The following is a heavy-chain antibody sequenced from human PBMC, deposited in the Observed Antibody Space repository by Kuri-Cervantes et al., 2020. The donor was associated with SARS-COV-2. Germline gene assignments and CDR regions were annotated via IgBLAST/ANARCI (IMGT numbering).Heavy chain of an antibody. Sequence: SETLSLTCTVSGGSISSSSYYWGWIRQPPGKGLEWIGSIYYSGSTYYNPSLKSRVTISVDTSKNQFSLKLSSVTAADTAVYYCARILRRYYYGMDVWGQGTTVTVSS. V-gene: IGHV4-39*01. CDR2: IYYSGST. CDR3: ARILRRYYYGMDV. CDR1: GGSISSSSYY. J-gene: IGHJ6*02. D-gene: IGHD3-9*01.